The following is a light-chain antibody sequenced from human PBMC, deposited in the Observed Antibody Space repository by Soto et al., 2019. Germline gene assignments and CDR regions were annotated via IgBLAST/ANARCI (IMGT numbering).Light chain of an antibody. CDR1: SSNIGTNT. CDR2: SDN. CDR3: AAWDVSLVV. V-gene: IGLV1-44*01. Sequence: QSVLTQPPSASGTPGQRVTISCSGSSSNIGTNTVIWYQQLPGAAPKLLIYSDNQRPSGVPDRLYGSKSGTSASLAISGLQSEDEADYYCAAWDVSLVVFGGGTKLTVL. J-gene: IGLJ2*01.